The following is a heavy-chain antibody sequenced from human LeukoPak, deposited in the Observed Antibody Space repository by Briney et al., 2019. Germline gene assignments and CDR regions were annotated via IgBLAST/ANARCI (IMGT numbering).Heavy chain of an antibody. CDR3: ARALPSIVGATTSDY. CDR2: ISAYNGNT. J-gene: IGHJ4*02. V-gene: IGHV1-18*01. Sequence: GASVKVSCKASGYTFTSYGISWVRQAPGQGLEWMGWISAYNGNTNYAQKLQGRVTMTTDTSTSTAYMELRSLRSDDTAVYYCARALPSIVGATTSDYWGRGTLVTVSS. CDR1: GYTFTSYG. D-gene: IGHD1-26*01.